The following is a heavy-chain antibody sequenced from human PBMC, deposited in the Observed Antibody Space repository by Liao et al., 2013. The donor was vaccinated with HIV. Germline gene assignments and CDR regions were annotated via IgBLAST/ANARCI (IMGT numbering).Heavy chain of an antibody. CDR3: ARGGTRIAAAGWYFDL. J-gene: IGHJ2*01. V-gene: IGHV4-4*07. CDR1: GGSISSYH. Sequence: GGSISSYHWSWIRQPAGKGLEWIGRVYTSGNTNYNPSLESRVTMSVDTSRNQFSLRLSSVTAADTAVYYCARGGTRIAAAGWYFDLWGRGTLVTVSS. D-gene: IGHD6-13*01. CDR2: VYTSGNT.